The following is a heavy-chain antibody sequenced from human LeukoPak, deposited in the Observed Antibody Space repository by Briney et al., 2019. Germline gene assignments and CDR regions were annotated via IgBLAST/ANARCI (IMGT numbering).Heavy chain of an antibody. Sequence: AGSLRLSCVASGFTLSSYAMSWVRQAPGKGLKGVSVISGSGGTTYSADPVKGPFTISRDNSKNTLYLQMNSLRAENTAVYYCARDCSGGSCYEFDYWGQGNLVTVSS. CDR1: GFTLSSYA. D-gene: IGHD2-15*01. CDR3: ARDCSGGSCYEFDY. V-gene: IGHV3-23*01. J-gene: IGHJ4*02. CDR2: ISGSGGTT.